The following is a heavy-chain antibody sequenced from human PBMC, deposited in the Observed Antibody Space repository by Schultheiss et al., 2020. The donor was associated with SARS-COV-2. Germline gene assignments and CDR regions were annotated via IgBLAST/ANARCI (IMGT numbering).Heavy chain of an antibody. CDR1: GYTFSTYA. CDR3: ARAPRPYYYDSSGPFDY. V-gene: IGHV1-18*01. J-gene: IGHJ4*02. D-gene: IGHD3-22*01. CDR2: INTYNGNT. Sequence: GESLKISCRASGYTFSTYAITWVRQAPGQGLEWMGWINTYNGNTMYAQKFRGRVTMTTETSTSTAYMELRSLRSDDTAVYFCARAPRPYYYDSSGPFDYWGQGTLVTVSS.